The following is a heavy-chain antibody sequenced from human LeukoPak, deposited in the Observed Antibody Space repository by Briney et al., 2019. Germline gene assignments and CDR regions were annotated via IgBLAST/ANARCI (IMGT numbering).Heavy chain of an antibody. CDR1: GFTFSDYY. CDR3: ARAKRYSYLDY. Sequence: PGGSLRLSCAASGFTFSDYYMSWIRQAPGKGLEWVSYISSSSSYTNYADSVKGRFTISRDNAKNSLYLQMNSLRAEDTAVYYCARAKRYSYLDYWGQGTLVTVSS. CDR2: ISSSSSYT. J-gene: IGHJ4*02. D-gene: IGHD5-18*01. V-gene: IGHV3-11*05.